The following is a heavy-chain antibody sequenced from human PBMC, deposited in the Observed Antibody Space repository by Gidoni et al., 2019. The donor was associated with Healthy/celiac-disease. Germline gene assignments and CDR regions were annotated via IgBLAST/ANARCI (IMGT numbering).Heavy chain of an antibody. CDR3: AKGVATGIDY. CDR1: GFTFSSYG. Sequence: QVQLVESGGGVVQPGSSLRLSCAASGFTFSSYGMHWVRQAPGKGLEWVAVISYDGSNKYYADSVKGRFTISRDNSKNTLYLQMNSLRAEDTAVYYCAKGVATGIDYWGQGTLVTVSS. D-gene: IGHD5-12*01. V-gene: IGHV3-30*18. J-gene: IGHJ4*02. CDR2: ISYDGSNK.